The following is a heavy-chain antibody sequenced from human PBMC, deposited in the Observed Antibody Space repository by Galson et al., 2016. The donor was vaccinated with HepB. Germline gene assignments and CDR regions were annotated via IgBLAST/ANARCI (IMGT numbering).Heavy chain of an antibody. J-gene: IGHJ4*02. CDR3: AKDSEGAAGYYFDN. V-gene: IGHV3-23*01. Sequence: SLRLSCAASGFTFSNYAMSWVRQAPGQGLEWVSSISGGGTSTYYSASAKGRFTISRDNSRNTLYLQMNSLRAEGTAVYYCAKDSEGAAGYYFDNWGQGTPVTVSS. D-gene: IGHD6-13*01. CDR2: ISGGGTST. CDR1: GFTFSNYA.